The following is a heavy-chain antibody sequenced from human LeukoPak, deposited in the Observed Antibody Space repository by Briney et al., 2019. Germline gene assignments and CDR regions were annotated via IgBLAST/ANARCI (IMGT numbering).Heavy chain of an antibody. D-gene: IGHD4-23*01. CDR2: ITSRGEST. CDR3: AKYDYGGNGVFDY. Sequence: GGSLRLSCAASGFTFSIYAMSWVRQAPGKGLQWVSSITSRGESTWYVDSVKGRFTISRDNSKNTLYLQMNSLRAEDTAVYYCAKYDYGGNGVFDYWGQGTLVTVSS. CDR1: GFTFSIYA. V-gene: IGHV3-23*01. J-gene: IGHJ4*02.